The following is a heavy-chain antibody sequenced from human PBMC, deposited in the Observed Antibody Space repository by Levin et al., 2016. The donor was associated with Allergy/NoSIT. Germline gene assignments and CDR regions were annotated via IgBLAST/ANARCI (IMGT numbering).Heavy chain of an antibody. D-gene: IGHD2-15*01. Sequence: GESLKISCAASGFTFSGYGMHWVRQAPGKGLEWVAVISYDGSNKYYVESVKGRFTISRDNSKNTLYLQMNSLKPEDTAVYYCANAGHCSGGSCYSGSNFEYWGQGTLVTVSS. J-gene: IGHJ4*02. V-gene: IGHV3-30*18. CDR1: GFTFSGYG. CDR3: ANAGHCSGGSCYSGSNFEY. CDR2: ISYDGSNK.